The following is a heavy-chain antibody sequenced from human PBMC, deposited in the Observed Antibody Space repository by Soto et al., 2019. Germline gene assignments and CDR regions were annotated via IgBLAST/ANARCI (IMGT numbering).Heavy chain of an antibody. CDR2: IYSSGST. J-gene: IGHJ4*02. D-gene: IGHD3-10*01. V-gene: IGHV4-59*01. Sequence: SETLSLTCTVSGGSISSYYWSWIRQPPGKGLEWIGYIYSSGSTNYNPSLKSRLTISIDTSKNQFSLKLSSVTAADTAVYYCARDLYYGSGTSFGYWGQGTLVTVSS. CDR1: GGSISSYY. CDR3: ARDLYYGSGTSFGY.